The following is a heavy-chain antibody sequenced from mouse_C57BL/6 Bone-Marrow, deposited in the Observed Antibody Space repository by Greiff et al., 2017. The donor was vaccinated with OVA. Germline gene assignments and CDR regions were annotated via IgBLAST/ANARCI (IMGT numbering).Heavy chain of an antibody. D-gene: IGHD2-4*01. V-gene: IGHV1-82*01. Sequence: QFQLQQSGPELLKLGASVKISCKASGYAFSSSWMNWVKQRSGKGLEWIGRIYPGDGDTNYNGKFKGKATLTADKSSSTAYMQLSSLTSEDSAVYFCAREDDYDWYFDVWGKGTTVTVSS. CDR3: AREDDYDWYFDV. J-gene: IGHJ1*03. CDR2: IYPGDGDT. CDR1: GYAFSSSW.